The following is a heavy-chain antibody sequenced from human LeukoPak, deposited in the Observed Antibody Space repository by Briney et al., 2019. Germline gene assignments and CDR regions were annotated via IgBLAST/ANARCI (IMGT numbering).Heavy chain of an antibody. CDR1: GFTFSSYG. J-gene: IGHJ4*02. CDR3: ARGVGATLNY. CDR2: IRYDGSNK. D-gene: IGHD1-26*01. V-gene: IGHV3-30*02. Sequence: GGSLRLSCAASGFTFSSYGMHWVRQAPGKGLEWVAFIRYDGSNKYYADSVKGRFTIPRDNSRDTLYLQMISLRAEDTAVYYCARGVGATLNYWGQGTLVTVSS.